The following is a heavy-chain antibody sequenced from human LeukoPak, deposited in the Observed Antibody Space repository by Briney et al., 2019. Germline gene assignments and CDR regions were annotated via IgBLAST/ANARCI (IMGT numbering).Heavy chain of an antibody. J-gene: IGHJ6*03. CDR2: INHSGST. CDR3: ARLRYTSGWGGYYYYYMDV. V-gene: IGHV4-34*01. D-gene: IGHD6-19*01. CDR1: GGSFSNYY. Sequence: SETLSLTCAVYGGSFSNYYWNWIRQPPGKGLEWIGEINHSGSTNYTPSLKSRVTISIDTSKNQFSLRLTSVTAADTAVYYCARLRYTSGWGGYYYYYMDVWGKGTTVTVSS.